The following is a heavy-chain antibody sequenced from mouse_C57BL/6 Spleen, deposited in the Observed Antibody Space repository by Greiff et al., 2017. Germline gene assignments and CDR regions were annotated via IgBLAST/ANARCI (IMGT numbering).Heavy chain of an antibody. D-gene: IGHD3-2*02. J-gene: IGHJ4*01. CDR3: AREDSSGYVLYAMEY. CDR2: IDPNSGGT. Sequence: QVQLKQPGAELVKPGASVKLSCKASGYTFTSYWMHWVKQRPGRGLEWIGRIDPNSGGTKYNEKFKSKATLTGDNPSSTAYMQLSSLTSEDSAVYYCAREDSSGYVLYAMEYWGQGTSVTVSS. CDR1: GYTFTSYW. V-gene: IGHV1-72*01.